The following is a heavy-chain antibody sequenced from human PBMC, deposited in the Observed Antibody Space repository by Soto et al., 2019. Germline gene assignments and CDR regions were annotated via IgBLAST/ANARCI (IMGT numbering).Heavy chain of an antibody. V-gene: IGHV3-23*01. Sequence: LRLSCAASGFTFSSYAMSWVRQAPGKGLEWVSAISGSGGSTYYADSVKGRFTISRDNSKNTLYLQMNSLRAEDTAVYYCAKVKVDYDILTGSRLYYFDYWGQGTLVTVSS. CDR2: ISGSGGST. D-gene: IGHD3-9*01. CDR3: AKVKVDYDILTGSRLYYFDY. CDR1: GFTFSSYA. J-gene: IGHJ4*02.